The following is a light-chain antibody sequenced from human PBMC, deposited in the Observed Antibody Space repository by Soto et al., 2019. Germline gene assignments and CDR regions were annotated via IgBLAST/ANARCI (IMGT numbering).Light chain of an antibody. Sequence: QSALTQPPSASGSPGQSVTISCTGTISDVGGYNYVAWYQQHPGKAPKLMIYEVNKRPSGVPDRFSGSKSGSTASLTVSGLQAEDEADYYCCSYANTTTVFGAGTKLTVL. CDR2: EVN. CDR3: CSYANTTTV. CDR1: ISDVGGYNY. J-gene: IGLJ3*02. V-gene: IGLV2-8*01.